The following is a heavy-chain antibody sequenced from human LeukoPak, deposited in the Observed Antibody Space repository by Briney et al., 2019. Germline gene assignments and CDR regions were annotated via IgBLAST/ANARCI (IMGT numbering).Heavy chain of an antibody. D-gene: IGHD3-22*01. CDR3: ARAYYDSSVPNFDY. V-gene: IGHV4-39*07. Sequence: SETLSLTCTVSGGSISSSSYYWGWIRQPPEKGLEWIGSIYYSGSTYYNPSLEGRVTISVDKSKNQFSLKLSSVTAADTAVYYCARAYYDSSVPNFDYWGQGTLVTVSS. J-gene: IGHJ4*02. CDR1: GGSISSSSYY. CDR2: IYYSGST.